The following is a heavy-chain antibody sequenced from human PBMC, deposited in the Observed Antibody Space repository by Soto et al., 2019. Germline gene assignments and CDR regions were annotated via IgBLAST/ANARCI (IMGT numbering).Heavy chain of an antibody. Sequence: PGGSLRLSCAASGFTFRSYAMDWVRQAPGKGLEWVSGISGRGDNTFYADSVKGRFTISRDNSKNRLYLQMTSLGAEDTAIYYCAKDWKEMIDYWTFDLWGQGTLVTVSS. CDR2: ISGRGDNT. D-gene: IGHD3-22*01. V-gene: IGHV3-23*01. CDR3: AKDWKEMIDYWTFDL. CDR1: GFTFRSYA. J-gene: IGHJ4*02.